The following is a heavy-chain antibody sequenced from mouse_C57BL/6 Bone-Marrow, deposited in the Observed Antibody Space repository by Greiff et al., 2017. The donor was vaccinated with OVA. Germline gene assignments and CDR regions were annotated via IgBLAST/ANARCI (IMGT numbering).Heavy chain of an antibody. Sequence: EVQGVESGGGLVKPGGSLKLSCAASGFTFSSYAMSWVRQTPEKRLEWVATISDGGSYTYYPDNVKGRFTISRDNAKNNLYLQMSHLKSEDTAMYYCARESFYWGQGTSVTVSS. CDR3: ARESFY. V-gene: IGHV5-4*01. CDR1: GFTFSSYA. CDR2: ISDGGSYT. J-gene: IGHJ4*01.